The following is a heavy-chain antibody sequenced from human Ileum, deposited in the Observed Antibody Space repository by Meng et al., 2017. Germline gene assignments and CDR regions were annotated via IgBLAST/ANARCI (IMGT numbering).Heavy chain of an antibody. D-gene: IGHD2/OR15-2a*01. CDR3: ARYNSGHSDY. CDR2: MNSDGTTT. CDR1: GFPFRSYL. Sequence: EVQLVEAGGGLVQPGGSLRLSCAVSGFPFRSYLMNWVRQAPGKGLVWVSRMNSDGTTTDYADFVKGRFTISRDNSKNTVYLQMNSLRAEDTAVYYCARYNSGHSDYWGQGTLVTVSS. J-gene: IGHJ4*02. V-gene: IGHV3-74*01.